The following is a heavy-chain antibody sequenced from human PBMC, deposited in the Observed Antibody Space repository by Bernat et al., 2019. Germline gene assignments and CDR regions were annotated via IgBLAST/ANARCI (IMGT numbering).Heavy chain of an antibody. J-gene: IGHJ2*01. CDR3: ARDLVVAATDTYWYFDV. CDR1: GYTFTNCA. D-gene: IGHD2-15*01. CDR2: ISAGNGKT. Sequence: QVQLVQSGTEVKKPGASVKVSCKASGYTFTNCAMHWVRQAPGQGLEWMGWISAGNGKTKYSQKFQGRVTITRDTSASTAYMELSSLRSEDTAVYYCARDLVVAATDTYWYFDVWGRGTLVTVSS. V-gene: IGHV1-3*01.